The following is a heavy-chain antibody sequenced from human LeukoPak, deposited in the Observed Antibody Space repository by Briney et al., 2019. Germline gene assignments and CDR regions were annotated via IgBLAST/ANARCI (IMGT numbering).Heavy chain of an antibody. CDR2: ISASGGKT. CDR3: AKWTRTTLFRGDRARFDS. J-gene: IGHJ4*02. CDR1: GFIFNDYA. Sequence: PGGSLRLSCAASGFIFNDYAMSRVRQVPGKGLECVSVISASGGKTYYADSVKGRFTISRDTSRTTISLQMNSLRVEDSAVYYCAKWTRTTLFRGDRARFDSWGQGTLVTVSS. D-gene: IGHD3-10*01. V-gene: IGHV3-23*01.